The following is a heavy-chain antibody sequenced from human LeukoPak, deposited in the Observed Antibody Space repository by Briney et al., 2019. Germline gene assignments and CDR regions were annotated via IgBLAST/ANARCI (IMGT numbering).Heavy chain of an antibody. J-gene: IGHJ4*02. Sequence: GGSLRLSCAASGFTVNTYAMSWVRQAPGKGLEWVANINQHGSESYYVDSVKGRFIISRDNAKNSLYLHMSSLRGDDMAVYYCARGGLFRYGGTSGDYWGQGTLVTVSS. CDR1: GFTVNTYA. CDR3: ARGGLFRYGGTSGDY. D-gene: IGHD4/OR15-4a*01. CDR2: INQHGSES. V-gene: IGHV3-7*01.